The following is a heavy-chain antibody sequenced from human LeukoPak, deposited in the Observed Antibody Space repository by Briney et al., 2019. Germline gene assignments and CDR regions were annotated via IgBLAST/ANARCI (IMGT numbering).Heavy chain of an antibody. CDR2: ISSDGDTT. CDR1: GFTFSSYA. J-gene: IGHJ6*02. Sequence: GGSLRLSCAASGFTFSSYAMHWVRQAPGKGLEYVSAISSDGDTTYYANSVKGRFTISRDNSKNTLYLQMGSLRTEDMAVYYCGRDGVWGQGTTVTVSS. CDR3: GRDGV. V-gene: IGHV3-64*01.